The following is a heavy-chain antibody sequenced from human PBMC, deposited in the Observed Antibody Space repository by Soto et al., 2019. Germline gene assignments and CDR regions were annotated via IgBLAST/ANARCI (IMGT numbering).Heavy chain of an antibody. CDR1: GFTFSSYA. Sequence: GWSLRLSCAASGFTFSSYAMSWVRQAPGKGLEWVSAISGSGGSTYYADSVKGRLTISRDNSKNTLYLQMNSLRAEDTAVYYCANDKLGTRSLACLLCLQDYWGQGTLVTVSA. J-gene: IGHJ4*02. D-gene: IGHD2-21*01. CDR2: ISGSGGST. V-gene: IGHV3-23*01. CDR3: ANDKLGTRSLACLLCLQDY.